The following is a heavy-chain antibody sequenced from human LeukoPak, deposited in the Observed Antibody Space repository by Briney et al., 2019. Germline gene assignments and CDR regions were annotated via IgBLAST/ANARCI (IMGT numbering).Heavy chain of an antibody. CDR3: ARDEIRIAARPSYFDY. Sequence: SETLSLTCAVYGGSFSGYYWSWIRQPPGKGLEWIGEINHSGSTNYNPSLKSRVTISVDTSKNQFSPKLSSVTAADTAVYYCARDEIRIAARPSYFDYWGQGTLVTVSS. D-gene: IGHD6-6*01. CDR2: INHSGST. J-gene: IGHJ4*02. CDR1: GGSFSGYY. V-gene: IGHV4-34*01.